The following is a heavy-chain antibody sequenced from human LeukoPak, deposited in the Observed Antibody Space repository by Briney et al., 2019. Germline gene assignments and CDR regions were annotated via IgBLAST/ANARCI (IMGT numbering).Heavy chain of an antibody. CDR1: GYTFTGYY. D-gene: IGHD3-16*01. CDR3: ARDGARGDYVDY. CDR2: INPNSGGT. Sequence: ASVKVFCKASGYTFTGYYMHWVRQAPGQGLEWMGRINPNSGGTNYAQKFQGRVTMTRDTSISTAYMELSRLRSDDTAVYYCARDGARGDYVDYWGQGTLVTVSS. J-gene: IGHJ4*02. V-gene: IGHV1-2*06.